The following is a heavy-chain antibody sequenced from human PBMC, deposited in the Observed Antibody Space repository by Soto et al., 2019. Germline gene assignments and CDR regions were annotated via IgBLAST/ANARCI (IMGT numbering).Heavy chain of an antibody. Sequence: LSLTCTVSGGSVSSGSYYWSWIRQPPGKGLEWIGYIYYSGSTNYNPSLKSRVTISVDTSKNQFSLKLSSVTAADTAVYYCARRIAAAGYNRNWFDPWGQGTLVTVSS. CDR3: ARRIAAAGYNRNWFDP. CDR1: GGSVSSGSYY. CDR2: IYYSGST. V-gene: IGHV4-61*01. D-gene: IGHD6-13*01. J-gene: IGHJ5*02.